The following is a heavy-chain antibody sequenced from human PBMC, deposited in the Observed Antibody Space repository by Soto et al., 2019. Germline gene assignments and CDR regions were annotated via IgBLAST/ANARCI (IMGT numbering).Heavy chain of an antibody. CDR1: GYSFINFG. V-gene: IGHV1-18*01. Sequence: ASVKVSCKASGYSFINFGITWVRQVPGQGLEWIGWISVYNGNTHYAESLQGRVTMTTDTSTTTAYMELRSLTSDDTAMYYCARDPQYSGSLSGGGDAFDIWGQGTMVTVSS. CDR2: ISVYNGNT. CDR3: ARDPQYSGSLSGGGDAFDI. D-gene: IGHD1-26*01. J-gene: IGHJ3*02.